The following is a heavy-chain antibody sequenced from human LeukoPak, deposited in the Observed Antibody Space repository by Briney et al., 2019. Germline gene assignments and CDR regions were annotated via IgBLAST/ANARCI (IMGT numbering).Heavy chain of an antibody. CDR3: AKGTPGELWLIYYYYYMDV. D-gene: IGHD5-18*01. Sequence: GGSLRLSCAASGFTFSSYGMHWVRQAPGKGLEWVAFIRYDGSNKYYADSVKGRFTISRDNSKNTLYLQMNSLRAEDTAVYYCAKGTPGELWLIYYYYYMDVWGKGTTVTVSS. J-gene: IGHJ6*03. CDR2: IRYDGSNK. V-gene: IGHV3-30*02. CDR1: GFTFSSYG.